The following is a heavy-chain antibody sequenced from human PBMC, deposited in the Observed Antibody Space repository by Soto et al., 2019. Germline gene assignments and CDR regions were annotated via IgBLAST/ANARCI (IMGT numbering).Heavy chain of an antibody. CDR3: ARVGSRDYYDSSGYDPDP. CDR1: GFTFSSYA. Sequence: PVGSLRLSCAASGFTFSSYAMHWVRQAPGKGLEWVAVISYDGSNKYYADSVKGRFTISRDNSKNTLYLQMNSLRAEDTAVYHCARVGSRDYYDSSGYDPDPWGQGTLVTVSS. V-gene: IGHV3-30-3*01. J-gene: IGHJ5*02. D-gene: IGHD3-22*01. CDR2: ISYDGSNK.